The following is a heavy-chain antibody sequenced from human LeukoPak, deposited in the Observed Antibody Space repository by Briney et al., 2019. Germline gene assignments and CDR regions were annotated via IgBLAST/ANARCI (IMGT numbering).Heavy chain of an antibody. Sequence: SETLSLTCTVSGGSISSYFWSWIRQPPGKGLEWIGYIYYSGSTNYNPSLKSRVTISVDTSKNQFSLKLSSVTAADTAVYYCARHGGTHDDSFDIWGQGIMVTVSS. V-gene: IGHV4-59*08. J-gene: IGHJ3*02. CDR2: IYYSGST. CDR3: ARHGGTHDDSFDI. CDR1: GGSISSYF. D-gene: IGHD1-26*01.